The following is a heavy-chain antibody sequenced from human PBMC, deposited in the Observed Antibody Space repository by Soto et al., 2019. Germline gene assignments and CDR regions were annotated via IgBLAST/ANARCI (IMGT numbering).Heavy chain of an antibody. CDR2: MNPNSGNT. CDR1: GYTFTSYD. D-gene: IGHD3-9*01. V-gene: IGHV1-8*01. Sequence: ASVKVSCKASGYTFTSYDINWVRQATGQGLEWLGWMNPNSGNTGYALKFQGRVTMTRNTSISTAYMELSSLRSDDTAVYYCARDWRYDILTGYSEYYGMDVWGQGTTVTVSS. J-gene: IGHJ6*02. CDR3: ARDWRYDILTGYSEYYGMDV.